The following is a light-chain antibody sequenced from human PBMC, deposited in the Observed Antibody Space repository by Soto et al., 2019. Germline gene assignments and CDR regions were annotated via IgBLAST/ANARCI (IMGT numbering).Light chain of an antibody. Sequence: AIRMTQSPSSLSASTGDRVTITCRASQGISSYLAWYQQKPGKAPKLLIYAASTLQSGVPSRFSGSGSGTDFTLTISCLQSEDFATYYCQQYYSYPFPFGPGTKVD. CDR3: QQYYSYPFP. CDR1: QGISSY. CDR2: AAS. J-gene: IGKJ3*01. V-gene: IGKV1-8*01.